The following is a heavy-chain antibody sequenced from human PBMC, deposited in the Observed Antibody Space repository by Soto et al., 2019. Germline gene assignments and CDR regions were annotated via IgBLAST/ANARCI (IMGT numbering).Heavy chain of an antibody. D-gene: IGHD1-26*01. CDR2: LYSGGST. Sequence: EVKLVESGGGLVQPGGSLRLSCAASGFTVSDYYMTWVRQAPGKGLEWVSLLYSGGSTIYADSVKGRVTISRDSSKNTLYLQMNSLRVEDTAVYYCARATEGASGFGFDSWGQGTLVTVSS. J-gene: IGHJ4*02. CDR1: GFTVSDYY. CDR3: ARATEGASGFGFDS. V-gene: IGHV3-53*01.